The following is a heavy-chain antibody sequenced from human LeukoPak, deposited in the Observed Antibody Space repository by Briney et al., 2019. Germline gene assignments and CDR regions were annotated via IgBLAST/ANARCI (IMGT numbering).Heavy chain of an antibody. CDR2: IYSSSGST. Sequence: SETLSLTCSVSGASISSDYWSWVRQPAGKGLEWIGRIYSSSGSTNYNPSLKSRVTMSLDTSKSQFSLKLSPVTAADTAVYYCARIGVGFGMDVWGQGTIVTVSS. V-gene: IGHV4-4*07. J-gene: IGHJ6*02. CDR1: GASISSDY. D-gene: IGHD2-15*01. CDR3: ARIGVGFGMDV.